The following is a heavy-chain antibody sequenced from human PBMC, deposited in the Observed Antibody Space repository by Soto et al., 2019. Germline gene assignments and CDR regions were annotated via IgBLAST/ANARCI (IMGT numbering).Heavy chain of an antibody. V-gene: IGHV3-53*01. J-gene: IGHJ6*02. CDR2: IYSGGST. CDR1: GFTVSSNY. CDR3: ARVQNGRNYYYYGMDV. Sequence: EVQLVESGGGLIQPGGSLRLSCAASGFTVSSNYMSWVRQAPGKGLEWVSVIYSGGSTYYADSVKGRFTISRDNSKNTLYLQMNSLRAEDTAVYYCARVQNGRNYYYYGMDVWGQGTMVTVSS.